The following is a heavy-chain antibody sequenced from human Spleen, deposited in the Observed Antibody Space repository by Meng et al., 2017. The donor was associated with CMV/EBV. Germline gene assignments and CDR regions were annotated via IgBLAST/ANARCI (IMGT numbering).Heavy chain of an antibody. Sequence: ASVKVSCKASGYTFSSYGISWVRQAPGQGLEWMGWTSAYTGDAYYAHNVKGRVTMTTDTSTGTAYMELTSLRSDDTAVYYCARAENYDFWNTPNWDFDYWGQGTLVTVSS. J-gene: IGHJ4*02. CDR1: GYTFSSYG. CDR2: TSAYTGDA. D-gene: IGHD3-3*01. CDR3: ARAENYDFWNTPNWDFDY. V-gene: IGHV1-18*01.